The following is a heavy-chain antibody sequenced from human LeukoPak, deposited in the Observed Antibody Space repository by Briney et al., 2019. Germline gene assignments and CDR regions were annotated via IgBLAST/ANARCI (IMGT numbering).Heavy chain of an antibody. J-gene: IGHJ6*02. V-gene: IGHV3-21*01. CDR3: ATSRVPWGLDV. D-gene: IGHD5-24*01. CDR2: ISGISSYI. CDR1: GFTFSSYS. Sequence: GGSLRLSCAASGFTFSSYSMNWVRQAPGKGLEWVSSISGISSYIFYADSVKGRFTISRDNAKNSLYLQMNSLRAEDTALYYCATSRVPWGLDVWGQGTTVTVSS.